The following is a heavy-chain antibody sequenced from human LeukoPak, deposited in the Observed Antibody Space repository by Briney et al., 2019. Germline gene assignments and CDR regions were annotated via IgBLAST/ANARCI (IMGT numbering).Heavy chain of an antibody. D-gene: IGHD1-26*01. CDR2: IYYSGST. CDR1: GDSISSYY. J-gene: IGHJ6*03. Sequence: SETLSFTCTVSGDSISSYYWSWIRQPPGKGLEWIGYIYYSGSTNYNPSLKSRVTISVDTSKNQFSLKLSSVTAADTAVYYCASLEGAKDMDVWGKGTTVTVSS. CDR3: ASLEGAKDMDV. V-gene: IGHV4-59*01.